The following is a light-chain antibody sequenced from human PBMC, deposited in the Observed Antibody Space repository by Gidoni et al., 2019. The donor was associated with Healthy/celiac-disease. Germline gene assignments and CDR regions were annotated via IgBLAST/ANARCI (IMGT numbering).Light chain of an antibody. CDR3: QQEFT. CDR1: QSISSY. Sequence: DIQMTQSPSSLSASVGDRVTITCRASQSISSYLNWYQQKPGKAPKLLIYAASSLQSGVPSRFSGSGSGTDFTLTISSLQPEDFATYYCQQEFTFXPXTKVDIK. J-gene: IGKJ3*01. CDR2: AAS. V-gene: IGKV1-39*01.